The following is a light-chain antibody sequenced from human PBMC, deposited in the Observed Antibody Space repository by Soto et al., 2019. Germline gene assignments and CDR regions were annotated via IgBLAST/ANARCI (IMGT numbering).Light chain of an antibody. V-gene: IGKV3D-15*01. Sequence: EIVLTQYPANLSVSPGERATLTCRASQSVSNSLAWYQHKPGQAPRLLIYDASNRATGIPARFSGSGSGTEFTLTISSLQSEDFAVYYCQQYNNWPTWTFGQGTKVDIK. CDR1: QSVSNS. CDR2: DAS. J-gene: IGKJ1*01. CDR3: QQYNNWPTWT.